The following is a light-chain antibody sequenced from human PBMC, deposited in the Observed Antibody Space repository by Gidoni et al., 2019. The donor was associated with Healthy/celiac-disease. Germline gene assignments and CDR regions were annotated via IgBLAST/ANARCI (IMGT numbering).Light chain of an antibody. CDR1: QSVSSSY. CDR3: QQYGSSPT. V-gene: IGKV3-20*01. J-gene: IGKJ1*01. CDR2: GAS. Sequence: IVLTQSPGTLSLSPGERATLSCRASQSVSSSYLAWYQQKPGQAPRLLIYGASSRATGIPDRFSGSGSGTDFTLTISRLEPEDFAVYYCQQYGSSPTFGQETKVEIK.